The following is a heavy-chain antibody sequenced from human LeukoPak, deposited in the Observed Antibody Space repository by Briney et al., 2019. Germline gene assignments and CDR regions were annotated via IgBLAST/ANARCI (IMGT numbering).Heavy chain of an antibody. CDR3: ARDDGARSAFDI. D-gene: IGHD1-1*01. V-gene: IGHV4-34*01. J-gene: IGHJ3*02. CDR1: GGSFSGYY. CDR2: INHSGST. Sequence: SETLSLTCAVYGGSFSGYYWSWIRQPPGKGLEWIGEINHSGSTNYNPSLKSRVTISVDTSKNQFSLKLSSVTAADTAVYYCARDDGARSAFDIWGQGTMVTVSS.